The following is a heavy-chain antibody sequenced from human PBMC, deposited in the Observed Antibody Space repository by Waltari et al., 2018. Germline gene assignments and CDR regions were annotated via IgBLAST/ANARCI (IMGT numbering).Heavy chain of an antibody. J-gene: IGHJ4*02. Sequence: QVQLVESGGGVVQPGGSLRLSCAASGFTFSSYGMHWVRQAPGKGLEWVAFIRYDGSNKYYADSGKGRFTISRDNSKNTLYLQMNSLRAEDTAVYYCAKGPYGDYFPFDYWGQGTLVTVSS. CDR1: GFTFSSYG. CDR3: AKGPYGDYFPFDY. CDR2: IRYDGSNK. D-gene: IGHD4-17*01. V-gene: IGHV3-30*02.